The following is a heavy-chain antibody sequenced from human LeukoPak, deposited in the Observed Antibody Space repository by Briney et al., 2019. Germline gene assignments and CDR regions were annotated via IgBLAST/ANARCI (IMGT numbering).Heavy chain of an antibody. CDR3: ARDLVTVTKGFDI. Sequence: SEALSLTCTVSGGSISSYYWTWIRQPPGKGLEWIGYISYIGRTNYNPSLKSRVTISIDTSKNQFSLKLTSVTAADTAVYYCARDLVTVTKGFDIWGQGTMVSVSS. CDR1: GGSISSYY. V-gene: IGHV4-59*01. J-gene: IGHJ3*02. D-gene: IGHD4-17*01. CDR2: ISYIGRT.